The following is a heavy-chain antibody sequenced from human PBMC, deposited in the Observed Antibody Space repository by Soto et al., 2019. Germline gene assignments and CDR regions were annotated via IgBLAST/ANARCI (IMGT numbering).Heavy chain of an antibody. D-gene: IGHD2-2*01. V-gene: IGHV4-31*03. CDR3: ARTGEYQLPIDY. CDR1: GGSISSGGYY. CDR2: IYYSGST. J-gene: IGHJ4*02. Sequence: QVQLQESGPGLMKPSQTLSLTCTVSGGSISSGGYYWSWIRQHPGKGLEWIGYIYYSGSTYYNPSLKSRVTISVDTSKNQFSLKLSSVTAADTAVYYCARTGEYQLPIDYWGQGTLVTVSS.